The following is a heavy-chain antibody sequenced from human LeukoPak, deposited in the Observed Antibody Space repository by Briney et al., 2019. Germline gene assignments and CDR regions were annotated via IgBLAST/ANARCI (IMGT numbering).Heavy chain of an antibody. CDR2: ISGSGGST. D-gene: IGHD1-1*01. V-gene: IGHV3-23*01. J-gene: IGHJ4*02. CDR3: ANQDGRTHWTTEVDY. CDR1: GFTFSSYA. Sequence: GGSLRLSCAASGFTFSSYAMSWVRQAPGKGLEWVSAISGSGGSTYYADSVKGRFTISRDNSKNTLYLQMNSLRAEDTAVYYRANQDGRTHWTTEVDYWGQGTLVTVSS.